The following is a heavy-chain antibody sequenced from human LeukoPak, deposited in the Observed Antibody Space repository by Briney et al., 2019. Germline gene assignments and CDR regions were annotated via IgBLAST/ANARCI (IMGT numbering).Heavy chain of an antibody. CDR2: IYTSGST. J-gene: IGHJ6*02. CDR1: GGSISSYY. CDR3: ARSEFRYCSSTSCQINYGMDV. D-gene: IGHD2-2*01. Sequence: PSETLSLTCTVSGGSISSYYWSWIRQPAGKGLEWIGRIYTSGSTNYNPSLKSRVTMSVDTSKNQFSLKLRSVTAADTAVYYCARSEFRYCSSTSCQINYGMDVWGQGTTVTVSS. V-gene: IGHV4-4*07.